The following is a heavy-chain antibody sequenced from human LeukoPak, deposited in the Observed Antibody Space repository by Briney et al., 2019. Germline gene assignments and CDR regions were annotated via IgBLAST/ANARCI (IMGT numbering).Heavy chain of an antibody. CDR2: IYSGGST. Sequence: GGSLRLSCAASGFTVSSNYMSWVRQAPGKGLEWVSVIYSGGSTYYADSVKGRFTISRDNSKNTLYLQMNSLRAEDTAVYYCARVHPRLYYFDYWGQGTLVTVSS. V-gene: IGHV3-66*01. J-gene: IGHJ4*02. D-gene: IGHD1-1*01. CDR1: GFTVSSNY. CDR3: ARVHPRLYYFDY.